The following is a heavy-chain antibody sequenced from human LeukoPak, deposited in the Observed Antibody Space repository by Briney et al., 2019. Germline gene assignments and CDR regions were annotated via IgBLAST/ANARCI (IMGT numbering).Heavy chain of an antibody. D-gene: IGHD3-16*02. J-gene: IGHJ4*02. CDR3: ARRYTITFGGVIVS. Sequence: SETLSLTCTVSGGSISSSSYYWGWIRQPPGKGLEWIGSIYYSGSTYYNPSLKSRVTISVDTSKNQFSLKLSSVTAADTAVYYCARRYTITFGGVIVSWGKGTLVTVSS. CDR1: GGSISSSSYY. CDR2: IYYSGST. V-gene: IGHV4-39*01.